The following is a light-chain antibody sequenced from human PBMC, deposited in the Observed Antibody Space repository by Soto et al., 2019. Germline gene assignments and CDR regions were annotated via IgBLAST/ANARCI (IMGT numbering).Light chain of an antibody. J-gene: IGKJ2*01. CDR3: QQYHNWPPQYT. V-gene: IGKV3-15*01. CDR2: GAS. Sequence: EIVMTQSPASLSVSPGEGATLSCRASQTVASNLAWYQQKPGQAPRLLIHGASTRATGVPARFSGSGSGTDFTLTISSLQSEDFGVYYCQQYHNWPPQYTFGQGTKLQIE. CDR1: QTVASN.